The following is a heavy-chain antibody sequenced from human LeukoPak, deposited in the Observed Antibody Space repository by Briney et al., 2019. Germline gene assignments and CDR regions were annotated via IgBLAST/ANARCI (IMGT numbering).Heavy chain of an antibody. CDR1: GFTFSSYS. D-gene: IGHD3-22*01. J-gene: IGHJ4*02. V-gene: IGHV3-21*01. Sequence: GSLRLSCAASGFTFSSYSMNWVRQAPGKGPEWVSSISSSSSYIYYADSVKGRFTISRDNAKNSLYLQMNSLRAEDTAVYYCASNSYDSSGYYYSWGQGTLVTVSS. CDR2: ISSSSSYI. CDR3: ASNSYDSSGYYYS.